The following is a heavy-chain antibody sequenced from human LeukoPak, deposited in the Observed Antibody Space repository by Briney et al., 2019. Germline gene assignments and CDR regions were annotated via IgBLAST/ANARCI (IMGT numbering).Heavy chain of an antibody. CDR3: ARDRIPEDAFDI. J-gene: IGHJ3*02. Sequence: SQTLSLTCTVSGGSISSGSYCWSWIRQPAGKGLEWIGHIYTSGNTNYNPSLKSRVTMSVDTSKNQFSLKLSSVTAADTAVYYCARDRIPEDAFDIWGQGTMVTVSS. CDR2: IYTSGNT. CDR1: GGSISSGSYC. D-gene: IGHD2-2*02. V-gene: IGHV4-61*09.